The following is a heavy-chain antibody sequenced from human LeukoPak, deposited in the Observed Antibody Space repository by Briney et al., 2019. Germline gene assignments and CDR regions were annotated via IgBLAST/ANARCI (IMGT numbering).Heavy chain of an antibody. V-gene: IGHV4-30-2*01. J-gene: IGHJ6*03. Sequence: SETLSLTCTVSGGSISSGGYYWSWIRQPPGKGLEWIGYIYHSGSTYYNPSLKSRVTISVDRSKNQFSLKLSSVTAADTAVYYCASTVYYDFWSGYLAQAYYYYMDVWGKGTTVTVSS. CDR2: IYHSGST. CDR3: ASTVYYDFWSGYLAQAYYYYMDV. CDR1: GGSISSGGYY. D-gene: IGHD3-3*01.